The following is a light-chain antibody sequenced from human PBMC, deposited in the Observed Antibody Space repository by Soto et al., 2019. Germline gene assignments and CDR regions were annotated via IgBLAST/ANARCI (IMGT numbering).Light chain of an antibody. CDR2: EVT. V-gene: IGLV2-23*02. CDR3: SSYAGSSKLVI. J-gene: IGLJ2*01. Sequence: QSAPTQPASVSGSPGQSITISCTGTNNDVGRFDLVSWYQQHPGKAPKLLISEVTKRPSGVSNRFSGSKSGNTASLTISGLRDDDEDDYYCSSYAGSSKLVIFGGGTKVTVL. CDR1: NNDVGRFDL.